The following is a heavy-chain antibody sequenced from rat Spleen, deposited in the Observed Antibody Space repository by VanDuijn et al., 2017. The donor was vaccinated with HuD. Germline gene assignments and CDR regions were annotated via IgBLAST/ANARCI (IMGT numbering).Heavy chain of an antibody. CDR2: ILSGGST. CDR1: GFSLTNNG. CDR3: ARHTYGGYEAFDY. D-gene: IGHD1-11*01. V-gene: IGHV2S12*01. J-gene: IGHJ2*01. Sequence: QVQLKESGPGLVQPSQTLSLTCTVSGFSLTNNGVSWVRQPPGKDLEWIAAILSGGSTDYNSVLKSRLSISRDTSKSQLFLKMTSLQPEDTGTYYCARHTYGGYEAFDYWGQGVMVTVSS.